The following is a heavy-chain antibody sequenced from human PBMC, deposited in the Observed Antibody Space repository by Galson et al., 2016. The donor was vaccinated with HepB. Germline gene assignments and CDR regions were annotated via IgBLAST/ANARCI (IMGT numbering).Heavy chain of an antibody. J-gene: IGHJ3*02. CDR1: EYAFTAHF. Sequence: SVKVSCKASEYAFTAHFLHWVRQAPGQGLEWMGWINPTSGGTMKAQTVEGRVTMSRDTSINTAYMGLSGLTSDDTALYFCARERGGYETFDIWGQGTMVTVSS. D-gene: IGHD3-22*01. CDR2: INPTSGGT. V-gene: IGHV1-2*02. CDR3: ARERGGYETFDI.